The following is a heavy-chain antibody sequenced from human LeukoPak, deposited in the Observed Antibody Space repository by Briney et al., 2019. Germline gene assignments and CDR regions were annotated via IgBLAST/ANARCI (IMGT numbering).Heavy chain of an antibody. Sequence: GGSLRLSCAASGFPFSDYCMSWVRPAPGKGLEWVANIKQDGSEISYVHSVKGRFTISRDNARNSLYLQMNSLRDEDTAVYSCAREKYVTGEFFQHWGQGTLVTVSS. CDR1: GFPFSDYC. J-gene: IGHJ1*01. CDR2: IKQDGSEI. CDR3: AREKYVTGEFFQH. V-gene: IGHV3-7*01. D-gene: IGHD3-16*01.